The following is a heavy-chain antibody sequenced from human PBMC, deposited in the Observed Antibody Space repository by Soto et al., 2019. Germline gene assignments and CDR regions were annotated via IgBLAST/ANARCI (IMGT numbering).Heavy chain of an antibody. J-gene: IGHJ5*02. D-gene: IGHD3-3*01. CDR2: IYPGVSDI. CDR3: ARLGSGAHNGLDYFDP. CDR1: GYRFSNYW. Sequence: PGESLKISCKGSGYRFSNYWIGWVRQMPGKGLEWMGIIYPGVSDIRYSPSFQGQVTISADKSISTAYLQWNSLKASDTAMYYCARLGSGAHNGLDYFDPWAREPWSPSPQ. V-gene: IGHV5-51*01.